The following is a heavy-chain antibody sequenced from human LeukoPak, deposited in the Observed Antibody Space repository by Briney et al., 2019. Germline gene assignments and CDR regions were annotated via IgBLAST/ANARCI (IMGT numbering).Heavy chain of an antibody. J-gene: IGHJ2*01. D-gene: IGHD2-2*01. CDR2: IYYSGST. CDR1: GGSISSYY. Sequence: PSETLCLTCTVSGGSISSYYWSWIRQPPGKGLEWIGDIYYSGSTNYNPSLKSRITIYVDTSKNQFSLKLSSLTAADTAVYYCAKHCSSTSCSSRWHFDLGGRGTLVTVSS. V-gene: IGHV4-59*08. CDR3: AKHCSSTSCSSRWHFDL.